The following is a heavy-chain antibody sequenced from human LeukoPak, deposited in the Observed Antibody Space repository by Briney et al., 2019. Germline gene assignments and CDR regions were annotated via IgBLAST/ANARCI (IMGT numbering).Heavy chain of an antibody. D-gene: IGHD5-12*01. Sequence: GGSLRLSCAASEFTFSSYGMHWVRQAPGKGLEWVAFIRYDGSNKYYADSVKGRFTISRDNAKNSLYLPMNSLSAEDTAVYYCARYSGYDDEGEYFDYWGQGTLVTVSS. CDR3: ARYSGYDDEGEYFDY. CDR1: EFTFSSYG. CDR2: IRYDGSNK. V-gene: IGHV3-30*02. J-gene: IGHJ4*02.